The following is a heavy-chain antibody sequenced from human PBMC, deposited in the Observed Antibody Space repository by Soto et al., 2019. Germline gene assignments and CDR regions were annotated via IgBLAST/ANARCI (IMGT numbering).Heavy chain of an antibody. CDR3: AKDRYSDSYYFEY. J-gene: IGHJ4*02. CDR1: GFTFTAFA. D-gene: IGHD3-9*01. CDR2: ISYDGRES. V-gene: IGHV3-30*17. Sequence: PGGSLRLSCAASGFTFTAFAVHLVRLPPGKGLEWVAVISYDGRESHYADSVRGRLTLSRDNSKNTVFLQMNSLTTDDTAIYYCAKDRYSDSYYFEYWGQGT.